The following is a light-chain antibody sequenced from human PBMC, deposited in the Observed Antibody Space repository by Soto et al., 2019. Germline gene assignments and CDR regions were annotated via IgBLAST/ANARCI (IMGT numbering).Light chain of an antibody. V-gene: IGLV1-44*01. CDR1: SSNIGSNT. J-gene: IGLJ1*01. CDR3: TTWIYSLNAYV. CDR2: GYN. Sequence: QSVLTQPPSASGTPGQRVTISCSGSSSNIGSNTVNWYRQLPGTAPKLLIYGYNQRPSGVPDRFSGSKSGTSASLAISGLQSEDESNDNWTTWIYSLNAYVFGT.